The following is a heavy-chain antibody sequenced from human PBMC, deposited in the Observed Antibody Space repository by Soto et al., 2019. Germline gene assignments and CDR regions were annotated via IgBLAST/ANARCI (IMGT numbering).Heavy chain of an antibody. CDR3: AASIFYYGMDV. CDR2: IYPGDSDT. Sequence: GEPLRLSCKGSGYTFTNYWIVWVSPLPGKGLEWMGIIYPGDSDTKYNPSFQGQVTISADKSITTTYLQWSSLKASDTAIYYCAASIFYYGMDVWG. V-gene: IGHV5-51*01. J-gene: IGHJ6*01. CDR1: GYTFTNYW.